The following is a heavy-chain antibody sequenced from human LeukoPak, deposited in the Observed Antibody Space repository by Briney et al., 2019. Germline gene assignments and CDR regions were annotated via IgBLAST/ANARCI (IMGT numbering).Heavy chain of an antibody. Sequence: PGGSLRLSCAASGFTFSDYYMSWIRQAPGKGLEWVSYISSSGSTIYYADSVKGRFTISRDNAKNSLYLQMNSLRAEDTAVYYCARSRRDGYNYDAFDIWGQGTMVTVSS. J-gene: IGHJ3*02. CDR3: ARSRRDGYNYDAFDI. CDR1: GFTFSDYY. V-gene: IGHV3-11*04. D-gene: IGHD5-24*01. CDR2: ISSSGSTI.